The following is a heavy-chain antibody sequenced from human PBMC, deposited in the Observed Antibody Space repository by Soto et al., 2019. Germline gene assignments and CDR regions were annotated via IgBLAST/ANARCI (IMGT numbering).Heavy chain of an antibody. V-gene: IGHV3-23*01. CDR1: GFTFSSYA. D-gene: IGHD6-13*01. J-gene: IGHJ4*02. CDR2: ISGSGGSP. CDR3: AKDTALAAAGWYYFDY. Sequence: EVQLLESGGGLVQPGGSLRLSCAASGFTFSSYAMSWVRQAPGKGLEWVSAISGSGGSPYYADAVKGRFTIARDNSKKTLYLEMNSLRSEDTAVYYCAKDTALAAAGWYYFDYWGQGTLVTVSS.